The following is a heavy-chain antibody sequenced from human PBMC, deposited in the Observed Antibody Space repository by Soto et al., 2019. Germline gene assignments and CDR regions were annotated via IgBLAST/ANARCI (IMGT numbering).Heavy chain of an antibody. J-gene: IGHJ4*02. Sequence: SSVKVSCKASGGTFSSYAISWVRQAPGQGLEWMGGIIPIFGTANYAQKFQGRVTITADKSTSTAYMELSSLRSEDTAVYYCAREGGGSSSRDFDYWGQGTLVTVSS. V-gene: IGHV1-69*06. CDR2: IIPIFGTA. CDR3: AREGGGSSSRDFDY. CDR1: GGTFSSYA. D-gene: IGHD6-13*01.